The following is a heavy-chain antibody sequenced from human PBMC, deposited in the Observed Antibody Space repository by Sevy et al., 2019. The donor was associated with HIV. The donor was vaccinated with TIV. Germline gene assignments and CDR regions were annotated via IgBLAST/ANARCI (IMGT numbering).Heavy chain of an antibody. Sequence: GESLKISCAASGFTFSSYAITWVRQAPGKGLEWVSDISGSGGSTYYADSVKGRFTISRDNSKNTLYLQMNSLRAEDTAVYYCATAGPPQSWYFDLWGRGTLVTVSS. CDR3: ATAGPPQSWYFDL. V-gene: IGHV3-23*01. J-gene: IGHJ2*01. CDR2: ISGSGGST. CDR1: GFTFSSYA.